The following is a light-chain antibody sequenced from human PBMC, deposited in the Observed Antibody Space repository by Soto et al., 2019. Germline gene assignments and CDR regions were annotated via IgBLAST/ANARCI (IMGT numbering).Light chain of an antibody. CDR1: TSNIGIND. CDR2: ENN. Sequence: QSVLTQPPSVSEAPGQDVKITCSGSTSNIGINDVAWYQQLPGTAPKLLLYENNKRPSGIPDRFSGSKSGTSATLGITGLQTGDEAYYYCGAWYTSLNGGGFCGGTKLTVL. V-gene: IGLV1-51*02. CDR3: GAWYTSLNGGG. J-gene: IGLJ2*01.